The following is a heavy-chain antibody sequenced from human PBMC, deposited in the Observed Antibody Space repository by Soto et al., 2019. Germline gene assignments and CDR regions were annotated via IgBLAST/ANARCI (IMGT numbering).Heavy chain of an antibody. CDR3: ASANR. J-gene: IGHJ5*02. Sequence: GGSLRLSCAASGISFRDNWMSWVRQAPGRGPEWVANINQDGSNIYYVDSVKGRFTISRDNAKNSLYLQLNSLRADDTAVYYCASANRWGRGTLVTVSS. CDR2: INQDGSNI. V-gene: IGHV3-7*05. CDR1: GISFRDNW.